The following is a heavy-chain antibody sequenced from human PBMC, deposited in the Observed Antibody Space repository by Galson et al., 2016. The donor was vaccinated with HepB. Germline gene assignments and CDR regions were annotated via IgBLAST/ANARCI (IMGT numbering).Heavy chain of an antibody. J-gene: IGHJ6*02. V-gene: IGHV3-53*01. D-gene: IGHD1-26*01. CDR2: IHSGGTT. Sequence: SLRLSCATSGFTVRSNYMHWVRQAPGKGLEWVSVIHSGGTTYYADSVMGRFSISRDNSKNTLDLQMSGLRAEDTAVYYCARSLGSTTNYGMDVWGQGTTVTVSS. CDR1: GFTVRSNY. CDR3: ARSLGSTTNYGMDV.